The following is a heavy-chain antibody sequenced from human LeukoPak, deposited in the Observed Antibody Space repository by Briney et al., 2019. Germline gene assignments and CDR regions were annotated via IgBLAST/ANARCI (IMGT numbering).Heavy chain of an antibody. CDR3: ARKVDTAMDLDY. D-gene: IGHD5-18*01. V-gene: IGHV1-18*03. Sequence: AGVKVSCKASAYTFTSYGISWVRQAPAQGLEWMGWISAYNGNTNYAQKLQGRVTMTTNTSTSTAYMKLRSLRSDDMAVYYCARKVDTAMDLDYWGQGTLVTVSS. CDR2: ISAYNGNT. CDR1: AYTFTSYG. J-gene: IGHJ4*02.